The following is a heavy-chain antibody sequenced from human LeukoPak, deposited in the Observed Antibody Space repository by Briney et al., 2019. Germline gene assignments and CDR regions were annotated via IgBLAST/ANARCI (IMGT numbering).Heavy chain of an antibody. CDR1: GYTFTTYH. CDR2: MNPYSGDR. V-gene: IGHV1-8*03. D-gene: IGHD4-17*01. CDR3: ARTTSLTASGYDY. J-gene: IGHJ4*02. Sequence: ASVKVSCKTSGYTFTTYHINWVRQATGQGLEWLGWMNPYSGDRGYAQKFQGRLSITSDTSISTAYMELSSLRSDDTAVYFCARTTSLTASGYDYWDQGTLVTVSS.